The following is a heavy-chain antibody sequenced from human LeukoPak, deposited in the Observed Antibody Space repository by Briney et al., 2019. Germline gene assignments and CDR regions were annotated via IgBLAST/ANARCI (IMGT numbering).Heavy chain of an antibody. CDR1: GGSISSYY. J-gene: IGHJ4*02. CDR3: ARGRYGSGSYYTHFDY. CDR2: IYYSGST. V-gene: IGHV4-59*01. Sequence: SETLSLTCTVSGGSISSYYWSWIRQPPGKGLEWIGYIYYSGSTNYNPSLKSRITISVDTSKNQFSLKLSSVTAADTAVYYCARGRYGSGSYYTHFDYWGQGTLVTVSS. D-gene: IGHD3-10*01.